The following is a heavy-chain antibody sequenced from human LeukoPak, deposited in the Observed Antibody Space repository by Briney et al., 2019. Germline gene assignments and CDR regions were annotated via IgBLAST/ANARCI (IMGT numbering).Heavy chain of an antibody. CDR1: GYTFTSYY. CDR3: ARASAYCSGGSCRWFDP. V-gene: IGHV1-46*01. J-gene: IGHJ5*02. Sequence: ASVKVSCKASGYTFTSYYMHWVRQAPGQGLEWMGIINPSGGSTSYAQKFQGRVTMTRDTSTSTVYMELSNLRSEDTAVYYCARASAYCSGGSCRWFDPWGQGTLVTVSS. CDR2: INPSGGST. D-gene: IGHD2-15*01.